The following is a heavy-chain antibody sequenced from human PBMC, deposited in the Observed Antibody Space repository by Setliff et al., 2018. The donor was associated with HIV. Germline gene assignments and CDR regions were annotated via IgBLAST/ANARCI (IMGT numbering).Heavy chain of an antibody. CDR1: GYSFSSYW. V-gene: IGHV5-51*01. J-gene: IGHJ4*02. Sequence: GESLKISCKASGYSFSSYWIGWVRQMPGEGLEWMGIIYPGDSETRYNPSFEGQVTISADKSTNTAFLQWSSLEASDTAIYYCARHGAQFLGWLLPRHWCQGTLVTSPQ. CDR2: IYPGDSET. D-gene: IGHD3-3*01. CDR3: ARHGAQFLGWLLPRH.